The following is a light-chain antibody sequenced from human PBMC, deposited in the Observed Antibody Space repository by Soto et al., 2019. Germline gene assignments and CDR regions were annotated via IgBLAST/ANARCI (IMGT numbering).Light chain of an antibody. CDR2: YDN. CDR1: NSNIGSNT. J-gene: IGLJ1*01. V-gene: IGLV1-44*01. Sequence: QSVLTQPPSASGTPGQRVTISCSGSNSNIGSNTVNWYQQLPGTAPKLLIYYDNLRPSGVPDRISGCKSGTSASLAISGLQSDDEADYYCAAWDDSLNGRVFGTGTKVTVL. CDR3: AAWDDSLNGRV.